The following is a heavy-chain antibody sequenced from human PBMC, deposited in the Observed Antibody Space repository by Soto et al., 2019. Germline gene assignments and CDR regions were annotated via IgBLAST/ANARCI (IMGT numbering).Heavy chain of an antibody. CDR2: IYYSGST. D-gene: IGHD4-17*01. CDR1: RGSISSYY. Sequence: KPSETLSLTCTVSRGSISSYYWSWIRQPPGKGLEWIGYIYYSGSTNYNPSLKSRVTISVDTCKNQFSLKLSSLTVEDTAIYYCAKVLYGGNSVPNYGVDVWGQGTRVTVSS. J-gene: IGHJ6*02. V-gene: IGHV4-59*12. CDR3: AKVLYGGNSVPNYGVDV.